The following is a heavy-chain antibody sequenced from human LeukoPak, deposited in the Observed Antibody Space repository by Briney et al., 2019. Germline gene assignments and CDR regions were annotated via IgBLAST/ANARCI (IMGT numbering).Heavy chain of an antibody. CDR2: IYNSGST. J-gene: IGHJ4*02. Sequence: SETLSLTCTVSGGPISSYYWSWIRQPPGKGLEWIGYIYNSGSTNYNPSLKSRVTISVDMSKNQFFLKLSSVTAADTAVYYCARRNWSFDYWGQGTLVTVSS. CDR1: GGPISSYY. V-gene: IGHV4-59*12. D-gene: IGHD1-1*01. CDR3: ARRNWSFDY.